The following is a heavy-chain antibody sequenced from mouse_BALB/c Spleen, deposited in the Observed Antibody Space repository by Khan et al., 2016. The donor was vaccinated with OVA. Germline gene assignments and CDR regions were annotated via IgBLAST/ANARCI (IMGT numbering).Heavy chain of an antibody. J-gene: IGHJ3*01. Sequence: EVELVESGGDLVKPGGSLKLSCAASGFTFSTYGMSWVRQTPDKRLEWVATINTGGIYTYYPDSVKGRFTISRDTAKNTLYLQMSSLKSEDTAMYYCARLAYYYNSEGFAYWGQGTLVTVSA. CDR1: GFTFSTYG. V-gene: IGHV5-6*01. CDR3: ARLAYYYNSEGFAY. D-gene: IGHD1-1*01. CDR2: INTGGIYT.